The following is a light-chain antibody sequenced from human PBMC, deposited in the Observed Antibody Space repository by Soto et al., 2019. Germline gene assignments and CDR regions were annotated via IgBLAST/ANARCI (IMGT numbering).Light chain of an antibody. V-gene: IGKV4-1*01. J-gene: IGKJ4*01. CDR3: TQYSSLLLT. CDR2: WAS. Sequence: IGRIQAPDSVAVSQGEELTIHCSFKQSLLFRSNNKNYLAWYQQKAGQPPKLLIYWASTRESGVPDRFSGSGSGTDFTLTISSLQAEDGTAYYCTQYSSLLLTSGGGSMLDIK. CDR1: QSLLFRSNNKNY.